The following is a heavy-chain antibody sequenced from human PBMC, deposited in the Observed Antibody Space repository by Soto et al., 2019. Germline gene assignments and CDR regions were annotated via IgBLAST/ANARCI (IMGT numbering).Heavy chain of an antibody. J-gene: IGHJ6*03. CDR2: IGGSGIST. D-gene: IGHD4-4*01. Sequence: EVQLLESGGGLVQPGGSLRLSCAASGFTFSSYAMSWVRQAPGKGLEWVSAIGGSGISTYYADSVKGRFTISRDNSKDTLHLQMNSLRAEDTAVYYCAKDGRNSRDYYYMDVWGKGTTVTVSS. CDR1: GFTFSSYA. CDR3: AKDGRNSRDYYYMDV. V-gene: IGHV3-23*01.